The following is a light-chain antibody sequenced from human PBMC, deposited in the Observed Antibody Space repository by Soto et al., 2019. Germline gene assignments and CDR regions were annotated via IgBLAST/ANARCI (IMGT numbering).Light chain of an antibody. V-gene: IGKV1-5*03. CDR2: KAS. CDR3: HQYNDNWA. Sequence: DIQMTQSPSTLSASVGDRVTITCRASQSISSWLAWYQQKPGKAPKLLIYKASSLESGVPSRFSGSGSGTEFTLAISSLQFYDSATYYWHQYNDNWAFGQGTKV. J-gene: IGKJ1*01. CDR1: QSISSW.